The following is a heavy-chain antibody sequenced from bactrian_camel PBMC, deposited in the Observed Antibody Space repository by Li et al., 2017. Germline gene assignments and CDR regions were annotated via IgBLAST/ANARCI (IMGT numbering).Heavy chain of an antibody. Sequence: VQLVESGGGLVQPGGSLRLSCTAPGFTANICGMDWYRQAAGKQREWVSSLATDGSTYYSDAVKGRFTISKDKAKDTVYLQMSSLRPEDAAVYICRSNGQGAGCDPGDVTPYDKGTQVTVS. CDR2: LATDGST. V-gene: IGHV3S53*01. J-gene: IGHJ4*01. CDR1: GFTANICG. D-gene: IGHD1*01.